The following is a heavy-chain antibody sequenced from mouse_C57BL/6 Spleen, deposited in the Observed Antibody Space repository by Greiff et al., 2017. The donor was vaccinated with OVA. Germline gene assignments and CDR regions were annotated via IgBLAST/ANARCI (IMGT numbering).Heavy chain of an antibody. CDR3: ARPHYGSRGYAMDY. V-gene: IGHV1-80*01. Sequence: QVQLQQSGAELVKPGASVKISCKASGYAFSSYWMTWVKQRPGKGLEWIGQFYPGDGDTTYNGKFKGKATLTADKASSTAYMQLSSLTSEDSAVYFCARPHYGSRGYAMDYWGQGTSVTVSS. CDR2: FYPGDGDT. D-gene: IGHD1-1*01. CDR1: GYAFSSYW. J-gene: IGHJ4*01.